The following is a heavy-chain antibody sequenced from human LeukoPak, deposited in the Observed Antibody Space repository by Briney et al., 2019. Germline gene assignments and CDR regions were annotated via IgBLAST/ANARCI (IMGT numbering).Heavy chain of an antibody. CDR2: IYTSGST. D-gene: IGHD3-22*01. CDR1: GGSISSGSYY. CDR3: ARGRVTYYYDSSGYWPFDY. J-gene: IGHJ4*02. V-gene: IGHV4-61*02. Sequence: SETLSLTCTVSGGSISSGSYYWSWIRQPAGKGLEWIGRIYTSGSTNYNPSLKRRVTISVDTSKNQFSQKLSSVTAADTAVYYCARGRVTYYYDSSGYWPFDYWGQGTLVTISS.